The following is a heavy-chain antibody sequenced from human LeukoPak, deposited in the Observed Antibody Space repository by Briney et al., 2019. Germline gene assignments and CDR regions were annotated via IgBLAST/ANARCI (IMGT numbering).Heavy chain of an antibody. J-gene: IGHJ4*02. CDR1: GVSFSGYY. V-gene: IGHV4-34*01. CDR3: AGRGIAAAGTFDY. D-gene: IGHD6-13*01. Sequence: PSETLSLTCAVYGVSFSGYYWSWIRQPPGKGLEWIGEINHSGSTNYNPSLKSRVTISVDTSKNQFSLKLSSVTAADTAVYYCAGRGIAAAGTFDYWGQGTLVTVSS. CDR2: INHSGST.